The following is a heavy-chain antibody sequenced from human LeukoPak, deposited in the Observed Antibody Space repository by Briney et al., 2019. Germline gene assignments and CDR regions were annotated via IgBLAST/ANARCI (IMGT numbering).Heavy chain of an antibody. CDR1: EFIFSDYA. CDR2: ISDYGSNR. CDR3: ARTHDYGDSRDAFDV. J-gene: IGHJ3*01. V-gene: IGHV3-30*04. D-gene: IGHD4-17*01. Sequence: PGRSLRLSCAASEFIFSDYAMDWVRQAPGKGLEWVAIISDYGSNRYYADSVRGRFTIPRDNSKNTLYLQMNNLRAEDTAVYYCARTHDYGDSRDAFDVWGLGTMVTVSS.